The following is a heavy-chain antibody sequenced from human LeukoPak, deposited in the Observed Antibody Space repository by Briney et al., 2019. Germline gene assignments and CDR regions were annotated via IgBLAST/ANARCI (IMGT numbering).Heavy chain of an antibody. CDR2: IYYSGST. J-gene: IGHJ4*02. CDR1: GGSISSGDYY. Sequence: SQTLSLTCTVSGGSISSGDYYWSWIRQPPGKGLEWIGYIYYSGSTFYNPSLKSRITISVDTSKSQFSLKLSSVTAADTAVYYCARQARVRENYIDYWGQGTLVTVSS. CDR3: ARQARVRENYIDY. D-gene: IGHD3-10*01. V-gene: IGHV4-30-4*01.